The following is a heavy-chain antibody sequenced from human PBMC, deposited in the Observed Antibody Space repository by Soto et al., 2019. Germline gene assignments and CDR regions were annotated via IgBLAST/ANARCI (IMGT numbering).Heavy chain of an antibody. CDR3: AASDGRELHPADY. D-gene: IGHD1-26*01. Sequence: QVQLVQSGAEVNKPGASVKVSCKVSGYTLTELSMHWVRQAPGKGLEWMGGFDPEDGETIYAQKLQGRVTMTEDTSTGSDYMELCSLRSEDTAVYYCAASDGRELHPADYWGQGTLVTVSS. J-gene: IGHJ4*02. CDR1: GYTLTELS. CDR2: FDPEDGET. V-gene: IGHV1-24*01.